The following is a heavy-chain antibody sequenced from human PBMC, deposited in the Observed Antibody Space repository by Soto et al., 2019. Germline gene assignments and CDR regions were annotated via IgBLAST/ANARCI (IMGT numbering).Heavy chain of an antibody. Sequence: SETLSLTCTVSGGSISSYYWSWIRQPPGKGLEWIGYIYYSGSTNYNPSLKSRVTISVDTSKNQSSLKLSTVTAADTAVYYCAREQVPAAYYFDYWGQGTLVTVSS. CDR2: IYYSGST. J-gene: IGHJ4*02. V-gene: IGHV4-59*12. CDR1: GGSISSYY. D-gene: IGHD2-2*01. CDR3: AREQVPAAYYFDY.